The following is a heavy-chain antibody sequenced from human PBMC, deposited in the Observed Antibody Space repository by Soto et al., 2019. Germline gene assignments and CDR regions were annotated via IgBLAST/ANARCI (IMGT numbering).Heavy chain of an antibody. CDR3: ARLDCSSTSCSSPEAAFDI. D-gene: IGHD2-2*01. Sequence: PSETLSLTCTDSGGSNSSYYWSWIRQPPGKGLEWIGYIYYSGSTNYNPSLKSRVTISVDTSKNQFSLKLSSVTAADTAVYYCARLDCSSTSCSSPEAAFDIWGQGTMVTVSS. CDR2: IYYSGST. CDR1: GGSNSSYY. V-gene: IGHV4-59*08. J-gene: IGHJ3*02.